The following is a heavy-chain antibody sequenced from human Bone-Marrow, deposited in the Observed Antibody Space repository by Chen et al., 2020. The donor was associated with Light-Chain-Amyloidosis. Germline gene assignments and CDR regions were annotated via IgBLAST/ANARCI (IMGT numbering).Heavy chain of an antibody. D-gene: IGHD3-10*01. CDR3: TRKGGYFDF. V-gene: IGHV3-23*04. CDR2: GSGSTVST. CDR1: GGNLGSLG. J-gene: IGHJ4*02. Sequence: EVQLVETGGGVVQPGGCLRLSCATSGGNLGSLGMSWVRQAPGKGLEWVSTGSGSTVSTYYAGAVKGRFIISRDNSKSTLYLQMNSLRAGDTAVYFCTRKGGYFDFWGQGSLVTVSS.